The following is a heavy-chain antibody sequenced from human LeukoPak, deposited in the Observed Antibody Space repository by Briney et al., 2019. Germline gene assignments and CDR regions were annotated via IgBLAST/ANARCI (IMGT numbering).Heavy chain of an antibody. CDR1: GGSFSGYY. J-gene: IGHJ6*03. D-gene: IGHD3-10*01. V-gene: IGHV4-34*01. CDR3: ARVTPTVLLWFGELPASYYYYMDV. Sequence: SETLSLTCAVYGGSFSGYYWSWIRQPPGKGLEWMGEINHSGSTNYNPSLKSRVTISVDTSKNQFSLKLSSVTAADTAVYYCARVTPTVLLWFGELPASYYYYMDVWGKGTTVTISS. CDR2: INHSGST.